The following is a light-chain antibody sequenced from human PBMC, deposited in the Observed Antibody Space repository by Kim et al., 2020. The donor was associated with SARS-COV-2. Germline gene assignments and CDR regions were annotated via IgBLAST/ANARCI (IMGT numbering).Light chain of an antibody. CDR1: ISNVGGIYA. Sequence: QSVLTQPPSVSGAPGQTVTISCTGSISNVGGIYAVHWYQQFPGTAPRRLIYDNTKRPSGVSDRFSGSKSGSTATLVIAGLQVEDEADYYCQSFDNSRSGWGSPMTGWVFGGGTQLTVL. V-gene: IGLV1-40*01. CDR2: DNT. CDR3: QSFDNSRSGWGSPMTGWV. J-gene: IGLJ3*02.